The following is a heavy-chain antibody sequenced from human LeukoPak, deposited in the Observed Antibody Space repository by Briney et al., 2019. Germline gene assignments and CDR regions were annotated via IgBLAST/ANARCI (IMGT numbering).Heavy chain of an antibody. Sequence: PSETLSLTCTVSGVSISSSFYYWGWIRLPPGMGLEWIGSIYYSGRAYYNPSLKSRVAISVDTSKSQFSLMMSFVAAAAAAVYYCARLSGFSFGNIDYWGQGTLVTVSS. J-gene: IGHJ4*02. V-gene: IGHV4-39*01. CDR2: IYYSGRA. CDR3: ARLSGFSFGNIDY. D-gene: IGHD5-18*01. CDR1: GVSISSSFYY.